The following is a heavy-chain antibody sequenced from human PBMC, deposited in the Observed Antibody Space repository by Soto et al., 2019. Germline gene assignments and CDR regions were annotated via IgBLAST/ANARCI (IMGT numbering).Heavy chain of an antibody. CDR2: ISGSGGST. CDR1: GFTFSSYA. J-gene: IGHJ6*02. V-gene: IGHV3-23*01. CDR3: ARDYYRFNSGYGFSMDV. Sequence: HPGGSLRLSCAASGFTFSSYAMSWVRQAPGKGLEWVSAISGSGGSTYYADSVKGRFTISRDNSKNTLYLQMNSLRAEDTAVYYCARDYYRFNSGYGFSMDVWGQGTTVIVSS. D-gene: IGHD5-12*01.